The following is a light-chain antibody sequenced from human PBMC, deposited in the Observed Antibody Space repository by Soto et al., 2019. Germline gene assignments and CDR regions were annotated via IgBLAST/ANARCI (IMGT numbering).Light chain of an antibody. V-gene: IGKV3-11*01. Sequence: EIVLPQSPATLSLSPGERATLSCRASQSVSSYLAWYQQKPGQAPRLLIYDASNRATGIPARFSGSGSGTDFTLTISSLEPEDFAVYYCQQPSTFGQGTKVDIK. CDR2: DAS. J-gene: IGKJ1*01. CDR1: QSVSSY. CDR3: QQPST.